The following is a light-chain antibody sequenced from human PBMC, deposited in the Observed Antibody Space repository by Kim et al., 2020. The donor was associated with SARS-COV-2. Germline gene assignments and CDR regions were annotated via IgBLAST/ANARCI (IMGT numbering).Light chain of an antibody. Sequence: VSTGERRTLPHRDAQCVDRNLAWYHQGPCQAPKLLIHGASTRATGIPARFSGSGSGTEFTLTLSRLQAEEFSVYYFQQDNTWPMFTFG. V-gene: IGKV3-15*01. CDR3: QQDNTWPMFT. CDR2: GAS. J-gene: IGKJ2*01. CDR1: QCVDRN.